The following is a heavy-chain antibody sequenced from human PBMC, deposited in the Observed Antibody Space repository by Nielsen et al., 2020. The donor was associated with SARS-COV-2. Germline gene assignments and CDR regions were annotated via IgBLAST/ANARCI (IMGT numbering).Heavy chain of an antibody. J-gene: IGHJ4*02. CDR2: IKQDGSEK. V-gene: IGHV3-7*05. D-gene: IGHD2-15*01. CDR3: ARDGGFGAY. Sequence: GESLKISCAASGFTFSSYAMSWVRQAPGKGLEWVANIKQDGSEKYYVDSVKGRFTISRDNAKNSLYLQMNSLRAEDTAVYYCARDGGFGAYWGQGTLVTVSS. CDR1: GFTFSSYA.